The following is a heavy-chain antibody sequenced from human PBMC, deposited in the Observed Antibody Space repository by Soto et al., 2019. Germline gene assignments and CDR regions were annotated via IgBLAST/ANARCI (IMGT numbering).Heavy chain of an antibody. CDR2: IRNKANSYAT. CDR3: ARVPLVAGAAALRGWFDP. D-gene: IGHD6-19*01. CDR1: GFTFSDHY. J-gene: IGHJ5*02. V-gene: IGHV3-72*01. Sequence: EMQLVESGGGLVQPGGSLRLSCAASGFTFSDHYMDWVRQAPGKGLERVGRIRNKANSYATEYAASVKGRFTISRDDSINSLYLQMNSLRTEDTAVYYCARVPLVAGAAALRGWFDPWGQGTLLTVSS.